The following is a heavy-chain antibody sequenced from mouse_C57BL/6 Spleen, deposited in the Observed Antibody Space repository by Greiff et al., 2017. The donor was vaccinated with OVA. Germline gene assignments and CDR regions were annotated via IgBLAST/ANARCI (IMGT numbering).Heavy chain of an antibody. CDR1: GFTFSDYY. CDR2: ISNGGGST. V-gene: IGHV5-12*01. D-gene: IGHD1-1*01. CDR3: ARHAVITTVEWYFDV. J-gene: IGHJ1*03. Sequence: EVKVVESGGGLVQPGGSLKLSCAASGFTFSDYYMYWVRQTPEKRLEWVAYISNGGGSTYYPDTVKGRFTISRDNAKNTLYLQMSRLKSEDTAMYYCARHAVITTVEWYFDVWGTGTTVTVSS.